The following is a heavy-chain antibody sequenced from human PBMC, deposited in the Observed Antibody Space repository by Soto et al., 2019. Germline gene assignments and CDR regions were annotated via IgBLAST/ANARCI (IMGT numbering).Heavy chain of an antibody. CDR1: GGSISSYY. CDR3: ARHVVTKSGFDI. Sequence: SETLSLTCTVSGGSISSYYWSWIRQPPGKGLEWIGYIYYSGSTNYNPSLKSRVTISVDTSKNQFSLKLSSVTAADTAVYYCARHVVTKSGFDIWGQGTMVTVSS. J-gene: IGHJ3*02. D-gene: IGHD2-21*02. CDR2: IYYSGST. V-gene: IGHV4-59*08.